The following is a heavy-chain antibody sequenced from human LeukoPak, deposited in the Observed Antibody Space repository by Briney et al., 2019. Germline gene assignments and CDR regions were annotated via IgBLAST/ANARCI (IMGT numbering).Heavy chain of an antibody. V-gene: IGHV3-74*01. CDR3: ARDLGDIVVVPAPEDAFDI. J-gene: IGHJ3*02. Sequence: PGGSLRLSCAASGFSFSNHWMYWIRQAPGKGLVWVSRINPDGSSTNYADSVKGRFTISRDNAKNMLYLQMNSLRAEDTAVYYCARDLGDIVVVPAPEDAFDIWGQGTMVTVSS. CDR1: GFSFSNHW. CDR2: INPDGSST. D-gene: IGHD2-2*01.